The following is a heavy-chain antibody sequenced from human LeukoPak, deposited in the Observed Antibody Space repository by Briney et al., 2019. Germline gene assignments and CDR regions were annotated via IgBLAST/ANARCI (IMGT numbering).Heavy chain of an antibody. CDR1: GGSISSYY. D-gene: IGHD6-13*01. J-gene: IGHJ6*03. Sequence: SETLSLTCTVSGGSISSYYWSWIRQPAGKGLEWIGRIYTSGSTNYNPSLKSRVTMSVDTSKNQFSLKLSSVTAADTAVYYCARDSIAAAFYYYYYMDVWGKGTTVTISS. CDR3: ARDSIAAAFYYYYYMDV. V-gene: IGHV4-4*07. CDR2: IYTSGST.